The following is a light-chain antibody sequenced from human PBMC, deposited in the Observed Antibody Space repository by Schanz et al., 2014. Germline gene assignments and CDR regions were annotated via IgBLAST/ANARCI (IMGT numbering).Light chain of an antibody. CDR3: HQYGTSWWT. CDR2: AAS. J-gene: IGKJ1*01. V-gene: IGKV3-20*01. CDR1: EPVGSDY. Sequence: PGEGVTLSCRASEPVGSDYVAWYQQKPDQAPRLLIDAASTRVTGVPDRFRGSGSVTKFTLTISSLEPEDSAVYYCHQYGTSWWTFGQGTKVEVK.